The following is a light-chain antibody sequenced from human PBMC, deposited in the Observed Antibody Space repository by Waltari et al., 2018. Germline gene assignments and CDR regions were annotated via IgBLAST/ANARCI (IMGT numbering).Light chain of an antibody. J-gene: IGLJ3*02. V-gene: IGLV1-40*01. CDR2: ANT. CDR3: HSYDSSLSAWV. CDR1: GSNIAAGFD. Sequence: QSGLTQPPSVSGAPGQRVTISCTGSGSNIAAGFDVHWYQHVPGTAPKLLIYANTKRPSGVPDRFSGSKSATSASLAITGLQAEDEADYFCHSYDSSLSAWVFGGGTKVTVL.